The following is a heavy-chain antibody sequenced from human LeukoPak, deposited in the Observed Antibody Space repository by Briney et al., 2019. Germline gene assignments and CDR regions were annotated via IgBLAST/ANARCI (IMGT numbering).Heavy chain of an antibody. CDR2: IYTSGST. Sequence: PSETLSLTCTVSGGSISSYYWSWIRQPAGKGLEWIGRIYTSGSTNYNPSLKSRVTISVDRSKNQFSLKLSSVTAADTAVYYCARAASYYYDSSGYSSDAFDIWGQGTMVTVSS. J-gene: IGHJ3*02. D-gene: IGHD3-22*01. CDR3: ARAASYYYDSSGYSSDAFDI. CDR1: GGSISSYY. V-gene: IGHV4-4*07.